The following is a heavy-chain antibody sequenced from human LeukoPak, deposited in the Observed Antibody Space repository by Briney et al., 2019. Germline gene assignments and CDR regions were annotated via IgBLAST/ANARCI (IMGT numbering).Heavy chain of an antibody. V-gene: IGHV4-38-2*02. Sequence: PSETLSLTCTVSGHSISGGFYWDWIRQPPGKGLEWIGSIYHSGTSYYNPSLKSRVTISVDTSKNHFSLKLSSVTAADTAVYYCARTRYYYNSRSYGAPYYFDYWGQGTLVTVSS. J-gene: IGHJ4*02. CDR3: ARTRYYYNSRSYGAPYYFDY. CDR2: IYHSGTS. D-gene: IGHD3-10*01. CDR1: GHSISGGFY.